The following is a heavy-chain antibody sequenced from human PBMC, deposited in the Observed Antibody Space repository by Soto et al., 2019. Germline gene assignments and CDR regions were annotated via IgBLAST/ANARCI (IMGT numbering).Heavy chain of an antibody. CDR1: GFTFSSYA. CDR3: ARAGGLLLDY. V-gene: IGHV3-30-3*01. D-gene: IGHD2-15*01. J-gene: IGHJ4*02. Sequence: QVQLVESGGGVVQPGRSLRLSCAASGFTFSSYAMHWVRQAPGKGLEWVAVISYDGSNKYYADSVKGRFTISRDISKHTLYLQMNSLRADDTAVYYGARAGGLLLDYWGQGTLVTVSS. CDR2: ISYDGSNK.